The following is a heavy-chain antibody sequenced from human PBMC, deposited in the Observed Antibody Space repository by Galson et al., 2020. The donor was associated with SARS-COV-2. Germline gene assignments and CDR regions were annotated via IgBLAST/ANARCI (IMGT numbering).Heavy chain of an antibody. D-gene: IGHD4-17*01. CDR2: ISYSGST. V-gene: IGHV4-59*01. J-gene: IGHJ6*02. Sequence: ETSETLSLTCSVSDVSMTSYYWSWIRQPPGKGLEWIGYISYSGSTNYNPSLRSRVTILVDLSKNQFSLKLSSVTAADTAVYYCARDPAPLYGVNYYYGMDVWGRGTTVTVSS. CDR3: ARDPAPLYGVNYYYGMDV. CDR1: DVSMTSYY.